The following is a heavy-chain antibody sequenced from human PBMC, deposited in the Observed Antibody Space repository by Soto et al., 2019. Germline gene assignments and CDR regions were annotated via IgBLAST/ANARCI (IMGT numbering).Heavy chain of an antibody. CDR1: GFDFNTYG. V-gene: IGHV3-30*18. J-gene: IGHJ5*02. Sequence: QVQLVESGGGVVQPGRSLRLSCAASGFDFNTYGLHWVRQAPGKGLEWVAAISFDGGSQYYADSVKGRFTISRDKSNSTLYLQMSSLGAEDTATYFRAKDSSVTAAGSGGWFDPWGPGTVVIVSS. D-gene: IGHD6-13*01. CDR3: AKDSSVTAAGSGGWFDP. CDR2: ISFDGGSQ.